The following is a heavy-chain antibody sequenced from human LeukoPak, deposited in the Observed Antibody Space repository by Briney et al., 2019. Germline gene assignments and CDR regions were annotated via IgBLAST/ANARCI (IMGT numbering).Heavy chain of an antibody. CDR1: GGSISSSSYY. J-gene: IGHJ4*02. V-gene: IGHV4-39*01. Sequence: SETLSLTCTVSGGSISSSSYYWGWIRQPPGKGLEWIGTIYYSGSGSTYYNPSLKSRVTISVDTSKNQFSLTLSSVTAADTAVYYCARRNTYYYDYWGQGTLVTVSS. CDR2: IYYSGSGST. CDR3: ARRNTYYYDY. D-gene: IGHD2-21*01.